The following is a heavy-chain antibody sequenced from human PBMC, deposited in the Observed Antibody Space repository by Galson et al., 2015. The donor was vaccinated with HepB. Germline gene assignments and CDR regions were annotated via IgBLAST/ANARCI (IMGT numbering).Heavy chain of an antibody. Sequence: SLRLSCAGSGFTFSSYWMTWVRQAPGKGLEWVSAISGSGGSTYYADSVKGRFTISRDNSKNTLYLQMNSLRAEDTAVYYCAKDDYYFDYWGQGTLVTVSS. CDR1: GFTFSSYW. V-gene: IGHV3-23*01. D-gene: IGHD2-21*02. J-gene: IGHJ4*02. CDR3: AKDDYYFDY. CDR2: ISGSGGST.